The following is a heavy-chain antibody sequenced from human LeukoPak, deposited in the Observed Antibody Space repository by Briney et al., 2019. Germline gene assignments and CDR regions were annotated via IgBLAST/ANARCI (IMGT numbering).Heavy chain of an antibody. D-gene: IGHD6-25*01. J-gene: IGHJ4*02. CDR1: GGSISSYY. Sequence: SETLSLTCTVSGGSISSYYWSWIRQPPGKGLEWIGYIYYSGSTNYNPSLKSRVTISVDTSKNQFSLKLSSVTAADTAVCYCARSRIAQRIWGQGTLVTVSS. CDR3: ARSRIAQRI. CDR2: IYYSGST. V-gene: IGHV4-59*01.